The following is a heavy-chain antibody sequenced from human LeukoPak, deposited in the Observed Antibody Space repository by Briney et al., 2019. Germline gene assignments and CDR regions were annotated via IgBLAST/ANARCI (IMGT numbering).Heavy chain of an antibody. CDR2: ISPNSGGT. V-gene: IGHV1-2*02. D-gene: IGHD2-15*01. Sequence: ASVKVSCKASGYTLTDYYMHWVRQAPGQGLEWMGWISPNSGGTNYAQKFQGRVTMTRDTSISTAYMELSRLRSDDTAVYYCARDRACSGGSCYPSFDYWGQGTLVTVSS. J-gene: IGHJ4*02. CDR3: ARDRACSGGSCYPSFDY. CDR1: GYTLTDYY.